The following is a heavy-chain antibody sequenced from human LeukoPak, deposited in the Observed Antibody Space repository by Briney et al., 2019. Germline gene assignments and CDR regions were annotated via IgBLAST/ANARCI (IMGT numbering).Heavy chain of an antibody. V-gene: IGHV3-30*18. J-gene: IGHJ6*02. CDR3: AKAVWFGEFDYYFFGLDV. Sequence: GGSLRLSCAASGFTFSSYGMHWVRQAPGKGLEWVAVISYDGSNKYYADSVKGRFTFSRDNSKNTLYLQMNSLRPEDTALYYCAKAVWFGEFDYYFFGLDVWGQGTTVTVSS. CDR2: ISYDGSNK. D-gene: IGHD3-10*01. CDR1: GFTFSSYG.